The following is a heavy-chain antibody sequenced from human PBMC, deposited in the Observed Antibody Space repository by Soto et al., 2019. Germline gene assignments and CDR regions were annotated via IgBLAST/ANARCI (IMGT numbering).Heavy chain of an antibody. D-gene: IGHD3-3*01. CDR2: IYYSGST. CDR3: ARQKEILEWLLSRYYYGMDV. V-gene: IGHV4-39*01. Sequence: SETLSLTCTVSGGSISSSSYYWGWIRQPPGKGLEWIGSIYYSGSTYYNPSLKSRVTISVDTSKNQFSLKLSSVTAADTAVYYCARQKEILEWLLSRYYYGMDVWGQGTTVTVSS. J-gene: IGHJ6*02. CDR1: GGSISSSSYY.